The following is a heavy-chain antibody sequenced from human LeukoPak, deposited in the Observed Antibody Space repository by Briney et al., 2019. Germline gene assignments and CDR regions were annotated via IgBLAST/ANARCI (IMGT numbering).Heavy chain of an antibody. Sequence: PSETLSLTCAVYGGSFSGYYWSWIRQPPGKGLEWIGEINHSGSTNYNPSLKSRVTISGDTSKTQFSLKLSSVTAADTAVYYCARSRWIQLQSGEYFQHWGKGTLVTVSS. D-gene: IGHD5-18*01. V-gene: IGHV4-34*01. J-gene: IGHJ1*01. CDR3: ARSRWIQLQSGEYFQH. CDR2: INHSGST. CDR1: GGSFSGYY.